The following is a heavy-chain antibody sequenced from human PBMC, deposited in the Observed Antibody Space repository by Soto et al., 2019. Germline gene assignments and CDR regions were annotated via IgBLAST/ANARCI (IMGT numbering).Heavy chain of an antibody. CDR1: GFTFSSYA. CDR2: ISGSGGST. D-gene: IGHD1-26*01. V-gene: IGHV3-23*01. J-gene: IGHJ4*02. Sequence: EVQLLESGGGLVQPGGSLRLSCAASGFTFSSYAMSWVRQAPGKGLEWVSAISGSGGSTYYADSVKGRFTISRDNSKNTLYLQMNRLRAEDTAVYYCAKPLAGWELFAYWGQGTLVTVSS. CDR3: AKPLAGWELFAY.